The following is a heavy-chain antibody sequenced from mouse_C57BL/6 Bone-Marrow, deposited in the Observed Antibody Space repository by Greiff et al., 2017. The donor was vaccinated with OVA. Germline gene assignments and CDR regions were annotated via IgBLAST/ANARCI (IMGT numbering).Heavy chain of an antibody. J-gene: IGHJ4*01. Sequence: VQLQQSVAELVRPGASVKLSCTASGFNIKNTYMHWVKQRPEQGLEWIGRIDPANDNTKYAPKFQGKATMTADKSSNTAYLQLSSLSSEDTAVYCCARRNFGSSFYAMDYWGQGTSVTVSS. CDR2: IDPANDNT. CDR1: GFNIKNTY. V-gene: IGHV14-3*01. CDR3: ARRNFGSSFYAMDY. D-gene: IGHD1-1*01.